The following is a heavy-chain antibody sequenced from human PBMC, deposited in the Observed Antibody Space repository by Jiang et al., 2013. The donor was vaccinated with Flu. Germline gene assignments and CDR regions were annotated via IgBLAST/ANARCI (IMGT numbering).Heavy chain of an antibody. CDR1: GFTFANYW. CDR2: IYPDDSDT. Sequence: GAEVKKPGDSLKISCTGSGFTFANYWIAWVRQMPGKGLEWMGVIYPDDSDTRYSPSFLGQVTFSADKSLNTAYLQWNSLKASDTAIYYCAREGGTKLPHWYFDLWGRGTLVTVSS. D-gene: IGHD4-23*01. CDR3: AREGGTKLPHWYFDL. J-gene: IGHJ2*01. V-gene: IGHV5-51*01.